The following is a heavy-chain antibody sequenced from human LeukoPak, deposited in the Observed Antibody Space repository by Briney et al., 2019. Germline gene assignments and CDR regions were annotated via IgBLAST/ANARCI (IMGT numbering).Heavy chain of an antibody. Sequence: TSETLSLTCTVSGGSISSYYWSWIRQPPGKGLEWIGYIYYSGSTNYNPSLKSRVTISVDTSKNQFSLKLSSVTAADTAVYYCASLVAARNSYYYYGMDVWGQGTTVTVSS. CDR2: IYYSGST. CDR3: ASLVAARNSYYYYGMDV. V-gene: IGHV4-59*01. CDR1: GGSISSYY. J-gene: IGHJ6*02. D-gene: IGHD2-15*01.